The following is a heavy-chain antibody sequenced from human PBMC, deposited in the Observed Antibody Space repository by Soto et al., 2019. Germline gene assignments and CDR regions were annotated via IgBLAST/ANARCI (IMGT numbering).Heavy chain of an antibody. CDR2: IIPILGIA. Sequence: QVQLVQSGAEVKKPGSSVKVSCKASGGTISSYPISWVRQAPGQGLEWMGRIIPILGIANYAQKFQGRVTITADKSTSTDYMELSSLRSEDTGVYYCAGRPAAAGSLDCWGKGTLVTVSS. CDR1: GGTISSYP. V-gene: IGHV1-69*02. D-gene: IGHD6-13*01. CDR3: AGRPAAAGSLDC. J-gene: IGHJ4*02.